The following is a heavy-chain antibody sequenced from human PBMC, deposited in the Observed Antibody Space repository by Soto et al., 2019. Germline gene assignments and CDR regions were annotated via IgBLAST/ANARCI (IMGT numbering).Heavy chain of an antibody. D-gene: IGHD2-8*01. CDR3: ASGTNGAFFVY. CDR2: ISSRSSTI. CDR1: GLTLSDYY. Sequence: QVQMVESGGGLVKPGESQRLSCAASGLTLSDYYMSRIRQAPGKGLEWVSYISSRSSTIFYADSVKGRFTITRDNVKNSLYLQMNSLRAEDPAVYYCASGTNGAFFVYWGQGILVTVSS. V-gene: IGHV3-11*01. J-gene: IGHJ4*02.